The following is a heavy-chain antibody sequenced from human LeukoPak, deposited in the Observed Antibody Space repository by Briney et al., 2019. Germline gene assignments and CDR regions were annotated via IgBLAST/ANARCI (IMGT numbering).Heavy chain of an antibody. CDR2: IYYSGST. CDR3: ARSAAVATSRSWFDP. D-gene: IGHD6-19*01. CDR1: GGSISNYY. V-gene: IGHV4-59*01. Sequence: PSETLSLTCTVSGGSISNYYWSWIRQPPGKGLEWIGYIYYSGSTNYNPSLKSRVTISVDTSKNQFSLKLSSVTAADTAVYYCARSAAVATSRSWFDPWGQGSLVTVSS. J-gene: IGHJ5*02.